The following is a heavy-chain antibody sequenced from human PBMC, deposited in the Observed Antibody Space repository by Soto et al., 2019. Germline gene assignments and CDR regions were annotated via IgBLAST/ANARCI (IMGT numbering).Heavy chain of an antibody. Sequence: QVQLVQSGAEVKKPGASVKVSCKASGYTFTSYGISWVRQAPGQGLEWMGWISAYNGNTNYAQKLQGRVTMTTDTSPRTAYMELRSLRADDTAVSCCAGAGVGILFGEPPQGGVDYWGQGTLVTVSS. CDR3: AGAGVGILFGEPPQGGVDY. V-gene: IGHV1-18*01. D-gene: IGHD3-10*01. CDR2: ISAYNGNT. J-gene: IGHJ4*02. CDR1: GYTFTSYG.